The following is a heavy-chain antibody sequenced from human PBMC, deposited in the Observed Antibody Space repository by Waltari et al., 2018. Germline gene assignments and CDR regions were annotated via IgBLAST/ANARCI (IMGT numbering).Heavy chain of an antibody. J-gene: IGHJ4*02. CDR1: GFTFSSYA. CDR2: ISGSGGST. V-gene: IGHV3-23*04. CDR3: AKGDYGSGSYFDY. D-gene: IGHD3-10*01. Sequence: EVQLVESGGGLVQPGGSLRLSCAASGFTFSSYAMSWVRQAPGKGLEWVSAISGSGGSTYSADSVKGRFTISRDNSKNTLYLQMNSLRAEDTAVSYCAKGDYGSGSYFDYWGQGTLVTVSS.